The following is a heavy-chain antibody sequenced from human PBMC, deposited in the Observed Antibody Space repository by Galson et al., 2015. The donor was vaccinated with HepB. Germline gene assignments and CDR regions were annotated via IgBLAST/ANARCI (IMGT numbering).Heavy chain of an antibody. D-gene: IGHD1-26*01. V-gene: IGHV3-48*02. J-gene: IGHJ4*02. CDR3: ASTANSGSYYYFDY. Sequence: SPRLPHPASGFTFRRYTMNWVRQAPGKGLEWVSYISSSRTIYYADSVKGRFTISRDNAKNSLYLQMNSLRDEDTAVYYCASTANSGSYYYFDYWGQGTLVTVSS. CDR1: GFTFRRYT. CDR2: ISSSRTI.